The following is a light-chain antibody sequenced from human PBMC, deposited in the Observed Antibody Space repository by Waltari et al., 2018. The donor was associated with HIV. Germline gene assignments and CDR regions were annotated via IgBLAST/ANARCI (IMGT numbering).Light chain of an antibody. CDR2: GNS. Sequence: QSLLTQPPSVSGAPGQRVTISCTGSSSNIGAGFAVHWYQQLPGTVPKLLIYGNSNRPSGVPHRFSGSKSGTSASLAITGLQAEDEADYYCQSYDSRQSGFWVFGGGTTLTVL. J-gene: IGLJ3*02. CDR3: QSYDSRQSGFWV. V-gene: IGLV1-40*01. CDR1: SSNIGAGFA.